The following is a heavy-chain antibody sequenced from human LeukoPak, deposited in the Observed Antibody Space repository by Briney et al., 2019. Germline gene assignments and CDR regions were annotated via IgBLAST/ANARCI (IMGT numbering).Heavy chain of an antibody. CDR1: GGSFSGYY. D-gene: IGHD6-13*01. V-gene: IGHV4-59*01. Sequence: SETLSLTCAVYGGSFSGYYWSWIRQPPGKGLEWIGYIYYSGSTNYNPSLKSRVTISVDTSKNQFSLKLSSVTAADTAVYYCAREDGSSWYYFDSWGQGTLVTVSS. CDR3: AREDGSSWYYFDS. J-gene: IGHJ4*02. CDR2: IYYSGST.